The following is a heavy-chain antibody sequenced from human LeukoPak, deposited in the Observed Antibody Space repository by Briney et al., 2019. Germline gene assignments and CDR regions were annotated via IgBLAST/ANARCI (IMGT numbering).Heavy chain of an antibody. CDR2: IWYDGSNK. CDR1: GFTFSSYG. CDR3: ARDGSGPAAYYYYYMDV. D-gene: IGHD2-2*01. V-gene: IGHV3-33*01. Sequence: GGSLRLSCAASGFTFSSYGMRWVRQAPGKGLEWVAVIWYDGSNKYYADSVKGRFTISRDNSKNTLYLQMNSLRAEDTAVYYCARDGSGPAAYYYYYMDVWGKGTTVTVSS. J-gene: IGHJ6*03.